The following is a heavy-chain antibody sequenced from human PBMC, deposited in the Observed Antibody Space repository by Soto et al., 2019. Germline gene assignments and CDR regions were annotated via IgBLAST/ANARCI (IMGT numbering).Heavy chain of an antibody. CDR3: ARGPNYGAGGYFY. J-gene: IGHJ4*02. CDR2: VYSGGRT. V-gene: IGHV3-53*01. Sequence: GGSLRLSCAASGFTVFNYYMSWIRQAPGKGLEWVSVVYSGGRTYYADSVKGRFTISRDNSNNTLYLQMNSLRVDDTAVYYCARGPNYGAGGYFYWGQGTLVTVS. D-gene: IGHD3-22*01. CDR1: GFTVFNYY.